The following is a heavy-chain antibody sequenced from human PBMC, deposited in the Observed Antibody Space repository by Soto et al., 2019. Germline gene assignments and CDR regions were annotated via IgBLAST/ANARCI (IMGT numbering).Heavy chain of an antibody. CDR3: ARGHGGNDYYYGMDV. Sequence: KASETRSLTCTVSGGSISSGGYYWSWIRQHPGKGLEWIGYIYYSGSTYYNPSLKSRVTISVDTSKNQFSLKLSSVTAADTAVYYCARGHGGNDYYYGMDVWGQGTTVTVSS. V-gene: IGHV4-31*03. CDR2: IYYSGST. J-gene: IGHJ6*02. D-gene: IGHD2-15*01. CDR1: GGSISSGGYY.